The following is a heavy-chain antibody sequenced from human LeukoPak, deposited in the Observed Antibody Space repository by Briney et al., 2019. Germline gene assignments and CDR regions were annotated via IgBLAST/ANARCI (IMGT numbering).Heavy chain of an antibody. Sequence: GGSLRLSCAASGFTFSSYWMSWVRQAPGKGLEWVANIKQDGSEKYYVDSVKGRFTISRDNAKNSLYLQMNSLRAEDTAVYYCARDLGDDYDILTGYYDYWGQGTLVTASS. CDR1: GFTFSSYW. CDR2: IKQDGSEK. CDR3: ARDLGDDYDILTGYYDY. D-gene: IGHD3-9*01. V-gene: IGHV3-7*01. J-gene: IGHJ4*02.